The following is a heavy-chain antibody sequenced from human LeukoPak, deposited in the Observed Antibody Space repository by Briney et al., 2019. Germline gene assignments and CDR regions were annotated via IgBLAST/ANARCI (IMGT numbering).Heavy chain of an antibody. CDR1: GFTFSSYS. Sequence: GGSLRLSCAASGFTFSSYSMNWVRQAPGKGLEWVSYISSSSSTIYYADSVKGRFTISRDNSKNTLYLQMNSLRAEDTAVYYCAKVPIAVASKPLYYFDYWGQGTLVTVSS. CDR3: AKVPIAVASKPLYYFDY. CDR2: ISSSSSTI. V-gene: IGHV3-48*01. D-gene: IGHD6-19*01. J-gene: IGHJ4*02.